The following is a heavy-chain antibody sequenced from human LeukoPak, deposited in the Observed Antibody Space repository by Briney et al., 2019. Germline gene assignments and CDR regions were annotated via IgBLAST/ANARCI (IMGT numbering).Heavy chain of an antibody. CDR1: GYTFTSYA. Sequence: ASVKVSCKASGYTFTSYAINWVRQATGQGLEWMGWMNPNSGNTGYAQKFQGRVTMTRNTSISTACMELSSLRSEDTAVYYCARPDYYDSSGDPGFDPWGQGTLVTVSS. J-gene: IGHJ5*02. CDR2: MNPNSGNT. V-gene: IGHV1-8*01. D-gene: IGHD3-22*01. CDR3: ARPDYYDSSGDPGFDP.